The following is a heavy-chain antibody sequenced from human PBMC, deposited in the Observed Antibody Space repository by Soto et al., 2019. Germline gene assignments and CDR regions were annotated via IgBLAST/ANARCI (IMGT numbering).Heavy chain of an antibody. CDR2: ISYYVSNK. CDR3: AKDLGHWLDRQRES. J-gene: IGHJ4*02. CDR1: GFTFSSYC. Sequence: WGSLRLSCAASGFTFSSYCMHWVRQAPGKGLEWVAVISYYVSNKYYADSVKGRFTISRDNSKNTLYLQMNSLRAEDTAVYYCAKDLGHWLDRQRESWGQGNIVSVSA. V-gene: IGHV3-30*18. D-gene: IGHD6-19*01.